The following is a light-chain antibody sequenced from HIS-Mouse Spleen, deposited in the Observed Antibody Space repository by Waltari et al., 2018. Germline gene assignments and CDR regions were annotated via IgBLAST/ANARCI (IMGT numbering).Light chain of an antibody. CDR3: QSADSSGTYVV. V-gene: IGLV3-25*03. CDR2: NDS. CDR1: ALPKQY. Sequence: SYELTQPPSVSVSPGQTARITCSGDALPKQYAYWYQQKPGQAPGLVRYNDSERPSGIPERFSGSSSGTTVTLTISGVQAEDEADYYCQSADSSGTYVVFGGGTKLTVL. J-gene: IGLJ2*01.